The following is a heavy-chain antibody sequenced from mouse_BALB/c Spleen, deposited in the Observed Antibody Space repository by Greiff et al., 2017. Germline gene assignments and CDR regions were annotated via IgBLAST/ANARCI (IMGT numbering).Heavy chain of an antibody. Sequence: EVQGVESGGGLVQPGGSRKLSCAASGFTFSSFGMHWVRQAPEKGLEWVAYISSGSSTIYYADTVKGRFTISRDNPKNTLFLQMTSLRSEDTAMYYCARDGQLGLPWFAYWGQGTLVTVSA. D-gene: IGHD3-2*01. V-gene: IGHV5-17*02. CDR3: ARDGQLGLPWFAY. J-gene: IGHJ3*01. CDR1: GFTFSSFG. CDR2: ISSGSSTI.